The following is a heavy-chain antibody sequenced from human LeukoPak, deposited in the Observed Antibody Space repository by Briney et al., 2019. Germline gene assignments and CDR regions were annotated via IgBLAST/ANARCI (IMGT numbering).Heavy chain of an antibody. D-gene: IGHD3-22*01. V-gene: IGHV1-18*01. Sequence: ASVKVSCKASGYTFTSYGISWVRQAPGQGLEWMGWISAYNGNTNYAQKLQGRVTMTTDTSTSTAYMELRSLGSDDTAVYYCAREHYDSSGYPVYYYYYGMDVWGQGTTVTVSS. CDR1: GYTFTSYG. CDR3: AREHYDSSGYPVYYYYYGMDV. J-gene: IGHJ6*02. CDR2: ISAYNGNT.